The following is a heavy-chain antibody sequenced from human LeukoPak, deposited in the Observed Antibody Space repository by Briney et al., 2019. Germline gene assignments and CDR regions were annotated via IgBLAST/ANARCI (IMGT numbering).Heavy chain of an antibody. CDR2: ISGSSSTV. CDR1: GFTFSSYS. V-gene: IGHV3-48*04. CDR3: TRALTVLRFLEWLTLPDY. Sequence: PGGSLRLSCAASGFTFSSYSMNWVRQAPGKGLEWVSFISGSSSTVSYADSVKGRFTISRDNAKNSLSLQMNSLRVEDTAVYYCTRALTVLRFLEWLTLPDYWGQGTLATVSS. J-gene: IGHJ4*02. D-gene: IGHD3-3*01.